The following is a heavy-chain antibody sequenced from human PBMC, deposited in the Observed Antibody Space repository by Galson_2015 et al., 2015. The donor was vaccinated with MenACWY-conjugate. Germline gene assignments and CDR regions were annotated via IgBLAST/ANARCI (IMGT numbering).Heavy chain of an antibody. Sequence: SLRLSCAASGFTFSSYWMSWVRQAPGKGLGWVAVISYDGKDKFYGDSVKGRFIILRDNSKNTVYLQMNSLRGEDTGVYFCARVGQERRTLLPNFDGWGQGTRVTVSS. CDR1: GFTFSSYW. CDR3: ARVGQERRTLLPNFDG. V-gene: IGHV3-30*01. CDR2: ISYDGKDK. D-gene: IGHD3-22*01. J-gene: IGHJ4*02.